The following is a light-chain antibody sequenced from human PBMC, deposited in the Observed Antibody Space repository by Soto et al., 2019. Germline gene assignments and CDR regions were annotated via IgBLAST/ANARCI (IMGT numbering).Light chain of an antibody. CDR2: DAS. V-gene: IGKV1-5*01. J-gene: IGKJ1*01. Sequence: DIQMPQSPSTLAASVGGRFTITCRASQSISSWLAWYQQKQGKAPKLLIYDASSLESGVPSRFRGSGYGTELTLTISSMQNDDFDTYYCQQYNSYSETFGQGTKVDI. CDR1: QSISSW. CDR3: QQYNSYSET.